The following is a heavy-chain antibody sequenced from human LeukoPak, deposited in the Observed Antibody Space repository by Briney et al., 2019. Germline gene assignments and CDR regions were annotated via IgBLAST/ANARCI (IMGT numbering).Heavy chain of an antibody. CDR1: GFTFTSSA. V-gene: IGHV1-58*02. CDR2: IVVGSGNT. Sequence: ASVKVSCKASGFTFTSSAMQWVRQARGQRLEWIGWIVVGSGNTNYAQKFQERVTITRDMSTSTAYMELSSLRSEDTAVYYCAAEMITFGGVIVHSMDVWGQGTTVTVSS. CDR3: AAEMITFGGVIVHSMDV. D-gene: IGHD3-16*02. J-gene: IGHJ6*02.